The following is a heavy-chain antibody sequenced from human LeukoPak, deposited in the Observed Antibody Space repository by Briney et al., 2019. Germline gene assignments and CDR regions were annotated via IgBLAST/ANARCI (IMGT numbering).Heavy chain of an antibody. D-gene: IGHD3-22*01. CDR2: IYTSGGT. CDR3: ARVGYYYDSSGYSPHFDY. Sequence: SETLSLTCTVSGGSISSYYWSWIRQPAGKGLEWIGRIYTSGGTNYNPSLKSRVTMSVDTSKSQFSLKLSSVTAADTAVYYCARVGYYYDSSGYSPHFDYWGQGTLVTVSS. V-gene: IGHV4-4*07. CDR1: GGSISSYY. J-gene: IGHJ4*02.